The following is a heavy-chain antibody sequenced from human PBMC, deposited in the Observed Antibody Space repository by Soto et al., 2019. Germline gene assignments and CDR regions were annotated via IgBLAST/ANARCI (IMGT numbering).Heavy chain of an antibody. V-gene: IGHV1-8*01. J-gene: IGHJ6*02. CDR2: MNPNSGNT. CDR3: ARALALYNWHQHHYGMDV. CDR1: GYTFTSYD. Sequence: QVQLVQSGAEVKKPGASVKVSCKASGYTFTSYDINWVRQATGQGLEWMGWMNPNSGNTGYAQKFQGRVTMTRNTXIXTXCMELSSLRAEDTAVYYCARALALYNWHQHHYGMDVWGQGTTVTVSS. D-gene: IGHD1-20*01.